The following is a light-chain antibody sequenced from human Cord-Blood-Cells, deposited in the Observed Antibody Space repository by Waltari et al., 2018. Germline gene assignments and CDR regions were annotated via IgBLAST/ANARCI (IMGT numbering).Light chain of an antibody. CDR2: DVS. CDR3: SSYTSSSTQV. CDR1: SSDVCGYNY. V-gene: IGLV2-14*01. J-gene: IGLJ2*01. Sequence: QSALTQPASVSGSPGQSITLSCTVTSSDVCGYNYVSCYQQHPGKAPKLMIYDVSNRPSGVSNRFSGSKSGNTASLTISGLQAEDEADYYCSSYTSSSTQVFGGGTKLTVL.